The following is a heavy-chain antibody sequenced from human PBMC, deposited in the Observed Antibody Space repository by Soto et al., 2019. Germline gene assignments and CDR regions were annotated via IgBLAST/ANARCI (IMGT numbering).Heavy chain of an antibody. CDR3: ARHQYYYDSSGYTLDY. Sequence: PSETLSLTCTVSGGSISSSTYYWGWIRQPPGKGLEWIGSVYYSGSTYYNPSLKSRVTISVDTSNNQFSLKLNSVTAADTAVYYCARHQYYYDSSGYTLDYWGPGTPVTVSS. D-gene: IGHD3-22*01. V-gene: IGHV4-39*01. CDR1: GGSISSSTYY. CDR2: VYYSGST. J-gene: IGHJ4*02.